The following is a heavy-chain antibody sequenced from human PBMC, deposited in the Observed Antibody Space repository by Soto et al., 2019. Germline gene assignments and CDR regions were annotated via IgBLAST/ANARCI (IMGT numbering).Heavy chain of an antibody. V-gene: IGHV3-21*01. D-gene: IGHD6-13*01. CDR2: ISSSSSYI. Sequence: EVQLVESGGGLVKPGGSLRLSCAASGFTFSSYSMNWVRQAPGKGLEWVSSISSSSSYIYYADSVKGRFTISRDNAKNSLYLQMNSLSAEDTAVYYCARVGIAAAGTRIDPWGQGTLVTVSS. CDR1: GFTFSSYS. J-gene: IGHJ5*02. CDR3: ARVGIAAAGTRIDP.